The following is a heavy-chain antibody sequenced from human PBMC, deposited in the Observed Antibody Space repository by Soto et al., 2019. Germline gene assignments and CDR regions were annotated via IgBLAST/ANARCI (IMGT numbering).Heavy chain of an antibody. V-gene: IGHV1-2*02. CDR2: INPNSGDT. Sequence: GASVKVSCKASGYTFTGQYMHWVRQAPEQGLEGMGWINPNSGDTNYAQKFQGRVTMTRDTSIGTAYMELSSLRSNDTAIYYCARESSGITLYGMDVWGQGTTVTVSS. D-gene: IGHD1-7*01. J-gene: IGHJ6*02. CDR1: GYTFTGQY. CDR3: ARESSGITLYGMDV.